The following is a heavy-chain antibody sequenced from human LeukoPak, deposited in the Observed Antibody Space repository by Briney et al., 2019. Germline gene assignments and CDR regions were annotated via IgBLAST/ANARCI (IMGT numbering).Heavy chain of an antibody. V-gene: IGHV1-46*01. J-gene: IGHJ4*02. D-gene: IGHD1-1*01. Sequence: ASVKVSCKASGYTFTNYNIHWVRQAPGQGLEWMGIINPSGGSTSYAQRFQGRVTMTRDTSTSTFYMELSSLRSEDTAVYYCARHSLPGTTPFDYWGQGTLVTVSS. CDR2: INPSGGST. CDR3: ARHSLPGTTPFDY. CDR1: GYTFTNYN.